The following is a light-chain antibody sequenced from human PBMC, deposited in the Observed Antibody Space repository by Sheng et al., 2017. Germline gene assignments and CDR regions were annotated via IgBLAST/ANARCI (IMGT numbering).Light chain of an antibody. Sequence: EIVLTQSPATLSLSPGESATLSCRASQNINSYLVWYQQKPGQAPRLLIYGASTRATGIPARFSGSGSGTEFTLTISSLQSEDFAVYYCQQYNNWPPLTFGGGTKVEIK. J-gene: IGKJ4*01. CDR3: QQYNNWPPLT. V-gene: IGKV3-15*01. CDR2: GAS. CDR1: QNINSY.